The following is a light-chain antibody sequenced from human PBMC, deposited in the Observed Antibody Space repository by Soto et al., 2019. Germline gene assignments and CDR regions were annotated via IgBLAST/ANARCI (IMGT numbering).Light chain of an antibody. Sequence: DFQVTQSPPSLSASVGDRVTVTCQASQDSNTFLNWFQQRPGEAPNLLIYATSNLEPGVLSWFSGGRCEIDLTQSTSSLQAEEGGTFSSKQHGNQPPFTFGPGTKVNI. CDR1: QDSNTF. CDR3: KQHGNQPPFT. J-gene: IGKJ3*01. V-gene: IGKV1-33*01. CDR2: ATS.